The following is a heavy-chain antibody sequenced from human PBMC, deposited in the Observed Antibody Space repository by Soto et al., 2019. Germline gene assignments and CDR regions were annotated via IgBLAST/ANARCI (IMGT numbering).Heavy chain of an antibody. CDR2: IYPGDSDT. Sequence: GESLKISCKGSGYSFTSYWIGWVRQMPGKGLEWMGIIYPGDSDTRYSPSFQGQVTISADKSISTAYLQWSSLKASDTAMYYCARSGYDYGDYFYYYYMDVWGKGTTVTVSS. J-gene: IGHJ6*03. CDR3: ARSGYDYGDYFYYYYMDV. V-gene: IGHV5-51*01. CDR1: GYSFTSYW. D-gene: IGHD4-17*01.